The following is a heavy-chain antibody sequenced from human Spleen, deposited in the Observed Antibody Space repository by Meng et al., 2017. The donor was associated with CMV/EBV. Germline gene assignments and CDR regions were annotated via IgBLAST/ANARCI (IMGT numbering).Heavy chain of an antibody. Sequence: GSLRLSCLTSGFTFHDYTMHWVRQTPEKGLEWVSVISWDAKTTRYADSVKGRFTISRDNSKSSLYLQMSSLKTEDSALYYCAKDILYGDYGMDVWGQGTTVTVSS. D-gene: IGHD3-3*01. CDR2: ISWDAKTT. J-gene: IGHJ6*02. CDR3: AKDILYGDYGMDV. CDR1: GFTFHDYT. V-gene: IGHV3-43*01.